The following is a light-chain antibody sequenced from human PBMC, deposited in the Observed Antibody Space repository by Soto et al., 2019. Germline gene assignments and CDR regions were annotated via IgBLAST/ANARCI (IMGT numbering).Light chain of an antibody. J-gene: IGKJ2*01. V-gene: IGKV1-39*01. Sequence: DIQMTQSPSSLSASVGDRVTIACRASQSIRSYLNWYQLKPGKAPKLLIYAASNLQNGVPSRFSDSGSGTDFTLTIRSLQPEDSASYYCQQSHSAPPYTFGQGTKLEI. CDR3: QQSHSAPPYT. CDR1: QSIRSY. CDR2: AAS.